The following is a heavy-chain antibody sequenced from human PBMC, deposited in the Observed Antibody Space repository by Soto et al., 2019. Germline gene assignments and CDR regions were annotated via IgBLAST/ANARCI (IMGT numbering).Heavy chain of an antibody. CDR3: AQRNRGSGDFDY. CDR2: IYYSGST. J-gene: IGHJ4*02. Sequence: SETLSLTCTVAGGSISSGDYYWSWIRQPPWKGLEWIGYIYYSGSTYYNPSRKSRVTISVDTSKNQFSLKLSSVTAADTAVYSCAQRNRGSGDFDYWGQGXRVTVCS. D-gene: IGHD3-10*01. V-gene: IGHV4-30-4*01. CDR1: GGSISSGDYY.